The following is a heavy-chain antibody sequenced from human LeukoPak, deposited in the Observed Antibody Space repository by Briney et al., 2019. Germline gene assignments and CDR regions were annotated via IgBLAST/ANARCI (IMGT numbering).Heavy chain of an antibody. V-gene: IGHV1-2*02. CDR1: GYTFTGYY. D-gene: IGHD5-18*01. J-gene: IGHJ5*02. Sequence: AASVKVSCKASGYTFTGYYMSWVRQAPGQGLEWMGSINPSSSNTDYAQKFKGRVTMTRDTSGSTAHIELSSLRSDDTAFFYWPRDTPMAKIWFDTWGQGTLVTVSS. CDR3: PRDTPMAKIWFDT. CDR2: INPSSSNT.